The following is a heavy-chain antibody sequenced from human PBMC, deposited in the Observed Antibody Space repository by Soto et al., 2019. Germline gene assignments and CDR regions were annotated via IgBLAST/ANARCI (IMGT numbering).Heavy chain of an antibody. CDR3: ARVGYSSSWYSEGFDY. Sequence: APVKPSCKASGYTYTGYYMHWVRQAPGQGLEWMGWINPNSGGTNYAQKFQGWVTMTRDTSISTAYMELSRLRSDDTAVYYCARVGYSSSWYSEGFDYWGQGTLVTVSS. CDR2: INPNSGGT. V-gene: IGHV1-2*04. D-gene: IGHD6-13*01. CDR1: GYTYTGYY. J-gene: IGHJ4*02.